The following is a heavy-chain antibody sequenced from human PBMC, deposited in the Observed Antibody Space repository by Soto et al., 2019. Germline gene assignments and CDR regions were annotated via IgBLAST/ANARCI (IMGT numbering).Heavy chain of an antibody. D-gene: IGHD3-9*01. J-gene: IGHJ5*02. V-gene: IGHV1-69*06. Sequence: ASVKVSCKASGGTFSSYAISWVRQAPGQGLEWMGGIIPIFGTANYAQKFQGRVTITADKSTSTAYMELSSLRSEDTAVYYCARASRYFDWLGSPSPALDPWGQGTLVTVSS. CDR3: ARASRYFDWLGSPSPALDP. CDR2: IIPIFGTA. CDR1: GGTFSSYA.